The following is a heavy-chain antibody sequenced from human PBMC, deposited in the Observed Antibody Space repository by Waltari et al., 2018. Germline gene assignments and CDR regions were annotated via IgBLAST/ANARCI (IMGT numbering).Heavy chain of an antibody. CDR2: IYNSGST. Sequence: QLQRQASGSGLVKPSQTLSPPSVLSGGSIRIGGYSWSWIRQPPGEGLEWIGYIYNSGSTYYNPSLKRRVTMSVDRSKTQFSLKLISVTAADTAVYFCARGGGYPRAFDIWGQGTTVIVSS. CDR3: ARGGGYPRAFDI. D-gene: IGHD3-16*01. V-gene: IGHV4-30-2*01. CDR1: GGSIRIGGYS. J-gene: IGHJ3*02.